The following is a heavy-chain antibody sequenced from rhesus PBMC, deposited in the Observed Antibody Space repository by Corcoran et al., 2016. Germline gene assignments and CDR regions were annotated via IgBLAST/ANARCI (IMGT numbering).Heavy chain of an antibody. CDR3: ARYGSSLDYFDY. CDR1: GFSLSPSGMG. J-gene: IGHJ4*01. V-gene: IGHV2S1*01. Sequence: QVTLKESGPALVKPTQTLTLTCTFSGFSLSPSGMGVGWIRQPPGKAMEWLASIYWDEDKYYSTALKSRLTISKDTSKNQVFLTMTNRDPVDTATYYCARYGSSLDYFDYWGQGVLVTVSS. D-gene: IGHD4-29*01. CDR2: IYWDEDK.